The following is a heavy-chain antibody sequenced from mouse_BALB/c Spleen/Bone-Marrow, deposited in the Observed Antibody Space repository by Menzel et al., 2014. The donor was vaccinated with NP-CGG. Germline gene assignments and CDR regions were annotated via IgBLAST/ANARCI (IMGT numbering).Heavy chain of an antibody. CDR3: ARSTMITEGFAY. CDR1: GFSLTTYG. D-gene: IGHD2-4*01. V-gene: IGHV2-9*02. Sequence: VMLVESGPGLVAPSQSLSFPCTVSGFSLTTYGVHWFRQPPGKGLEWLGVIWAGGSTSYNSALMSRLSISKDNSKSQVFLKMNSLQTDDTAMYYCARSTMITEGFAYWGQGTLVTVSA. J-gene: IGHJ3*01. CDR2: IWAGGST.